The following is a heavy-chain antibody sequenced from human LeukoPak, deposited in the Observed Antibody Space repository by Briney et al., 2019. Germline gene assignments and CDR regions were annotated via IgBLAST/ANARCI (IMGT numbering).Heavy chain of an antibody. Sequence: GGSLRLSCAASGFTLSGYAMSWVRQAPGKGLEWVSAISGSGGGTYYADSVKDRFTISRDYSNNTLYLQMNSLRADDTAVYYCAKVASADAQARLNYWGQGTLVTVSS. J-gene: IGHJ4*02. V-gene: IGHV3-23*01. CDR1: GFTLSGYA. CDR2: ISGSGGGT. CDR3: AKVASADAQARLNY. D-gene: IGHD6-19*01.